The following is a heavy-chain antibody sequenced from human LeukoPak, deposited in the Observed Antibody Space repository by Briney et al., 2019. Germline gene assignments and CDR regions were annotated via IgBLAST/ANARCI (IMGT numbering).Heavy chain of an antibody. CDR1: GGSISSHY. D-gene: IGHD2-15*01. CDR3: GRDALVGYFSYYYMDV. Sequence: TSETLSLTCTVSGGSISSHYWTWIRQSPVKGLEWIGDISNSGSTSYNPSLKSRVTISIDTSKNQFSLKLSSVTAADTAVYYCGRDALVGYFSYYYMDVWGKGTTVTVSS. CDR2: ISNSGST. V-gene: IGHV4-59*11. J-gene: IGHJ6*03.